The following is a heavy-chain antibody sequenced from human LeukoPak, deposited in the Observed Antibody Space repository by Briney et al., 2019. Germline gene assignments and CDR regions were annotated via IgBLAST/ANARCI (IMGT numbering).Heavy chain of an antibody. J-gene: IGHJ4*02. CDR2: ISYDGSDK. Sequence: GGSLRLSCAASGFTFSSYAMHWVRQAPGKGLEWVAAISYDGSDKYCADSVKGRFTISRDNSKNTLYLQMNSLRAEDTAVYYCARGRWTFMVSGYFDYWGQGTLVTVSS. CDR3: ARGRWTFMVSGYFDY. CDR1: GFTFSSYA. V-gene: IGHV3-30*04. D-gene: IGHD2-15*01.